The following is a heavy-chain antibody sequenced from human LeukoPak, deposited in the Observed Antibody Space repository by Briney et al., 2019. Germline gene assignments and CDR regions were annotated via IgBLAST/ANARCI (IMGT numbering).Heavy chain of an antibody. CDR1: GFTFSSYA. D-gene: IGHD3-9*01. Sequence: PGGSLRLSCAASGFTFSSYAMHWVRQAPGKGLEWVAVISYDGSNKYYADSVKGRFTISRDNSKNTLYLQMNSLRAEDTVVYYCARQSDILTGYYFDYWGQGTLVTVSS. CDR2: ISYDGSNK. J-gene: IGHJ4*02. V-gene: IGHV3-30*04. CDR3: ARQSDILTGYYFDY.